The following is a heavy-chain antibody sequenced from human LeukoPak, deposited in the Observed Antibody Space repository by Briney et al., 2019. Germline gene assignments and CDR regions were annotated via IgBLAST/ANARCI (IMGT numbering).Heavy chain of an antibody. D-gene: IGHD2-2*01. V-gene: IGHV4-59*01. CDR1: GGSISSYY. Sequence: SETLSLTCTVSGGSISSYYWSWIRQPPGKGLEWIGYIYYSGSTNYNPSLKSRVTISVDTSKNQFSLKLSSVTAADTAVYYCARDRGYCSSTSCKTPGGLDVWGQGTLVTVSS. J-gene: IGHJ4*02. CDR3: ARDRGYCSSTSCKTPGGLDV. CDR2: IYYSGST.